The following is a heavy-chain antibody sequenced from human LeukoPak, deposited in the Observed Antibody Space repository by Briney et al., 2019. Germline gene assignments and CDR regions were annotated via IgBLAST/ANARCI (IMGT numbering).Heavy chain of an antibody. D-gene: IGHD3-22*01. CDR3: ARVIDSSGYLG. Sequence: GGSLRLSCAASGFTFSSYAMSWVRQAPGKGLEWVSAISGGGSTYYADSVKGRFTISRDNAKNSLYLQMNSLGAEDTAVYYCARVIDSSGYLGWGQGTLVTVSS. J-gene: IGHJ4*02. CDR1: GFTFSSYA. V-gene: IGHV3-23*01. CDR2: ISGGGST.